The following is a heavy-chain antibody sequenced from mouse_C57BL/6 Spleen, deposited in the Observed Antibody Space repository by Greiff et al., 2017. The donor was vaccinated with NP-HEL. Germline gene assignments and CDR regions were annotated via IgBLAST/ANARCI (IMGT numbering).Heavy chain of an antibody. CDR2: IDPSDSYT. Sequence: VQLQQPGAELVMPGASVKLSCKASGYTFTSYWMHWVKQRPGQGLEWIGEIDPSDSYTNYNQKFKGKSTLTVDKSSSTAYMQLSSLTSEDSAVYYCAREHGSHYFDYGGQGTTLTVSS. CDR3: AREHGSHYFDY. D-gene: IGHD1-1*01. V-gene: IGHV1-69*01. J-gene: IGHJ2*01. CDR1: GYTFTSYW.